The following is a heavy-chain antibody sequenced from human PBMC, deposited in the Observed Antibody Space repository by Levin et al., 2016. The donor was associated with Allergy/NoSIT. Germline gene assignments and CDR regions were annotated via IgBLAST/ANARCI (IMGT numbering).Heavy chain of an antibody. CDR3: AGGRYSGYDLDYYYYMDV. D-gene: IGHD5-12*01. CDR1: GGSFSGYY. J-gene: IGHJ6*03. Sequence: SETLSLTCAVYGGSFSGYYWSWIRQPPGKGLEWIGEINHSGSTNYNPSLKSRVTISVDTSKNQFSLKLSSVTAADTAVYYCAGGRYSGYDLDYYYYMDVWGKGTTVTVSS. V-gene: IGHV4-34*01. CDR2: INHSGST.